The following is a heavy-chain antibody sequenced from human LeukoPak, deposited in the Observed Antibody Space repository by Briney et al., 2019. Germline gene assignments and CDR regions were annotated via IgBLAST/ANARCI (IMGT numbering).Heavy chain of an antibody. D-gene: IGHD2-2*01. CDR2: ISSSSSYI. J-gene: IGHJ4*02. CDR1: GFTFTSYT. CDR3: ARDGPTEAGAYCSSTSCYFFDY. V-gene: IGHV3-21*01. Sequence: GGSLRLSCVASGFTFTSYTMSWARQAPGKGLEWISSISSSSSYIYYADSVKGRFTISRDNAKNSLYLQMNSLRAEDTAVYYCARDGPTEAGAYCSSTSCYFFDYWGQGTLVTVSS.